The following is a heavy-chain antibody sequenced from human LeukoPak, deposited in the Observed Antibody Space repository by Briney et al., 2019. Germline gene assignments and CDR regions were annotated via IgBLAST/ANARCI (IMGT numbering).Heavy chain of an antibody. CDR2: ISAYNGNT. Sequence: EASVKVSCKASGYTFTSYGISWVRQAPGQGLEWVGWISAYNGNTNYEQKLQGRVTMTTDTSTSRDYMELRSLRTDDTAVYYCARAGGSRYYGSGNFDYWGQGTLVTVSS. CDR1: GYTFTSYG. CDR3: ARAGGSRYYGSGNFDY. J-gene: IGHJ4*02. D-gene: IGHD3-10*01. V-gene: IGHV1-18*01.